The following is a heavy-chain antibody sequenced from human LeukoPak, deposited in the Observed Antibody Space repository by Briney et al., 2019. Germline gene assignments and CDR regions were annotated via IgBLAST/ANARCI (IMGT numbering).Heavy chain of an antibody. CDR3: AKNYYDSSGYYLVSMDV. Sequence: GALVKVSCKASGGTFSSYAISWVRQAPGQGLEWMGRIVPIHGAVNYAQKFQGRVTINADKSTSTVYMGLSSLRSEDTAVYYCAKNYYDSSGYYLVSMDVWGQGTTVTVSS. D-gene: IGHD3-22*01. CDR2: IVPIHGAV. J-gene: IGHJ6*02. CDR1: GGTFSSYA. V-gene: IGHV1-69*04.